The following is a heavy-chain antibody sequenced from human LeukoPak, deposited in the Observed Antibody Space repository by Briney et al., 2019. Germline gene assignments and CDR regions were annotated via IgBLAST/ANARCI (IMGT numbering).Heavy chain of an antibody. CDR1: GYTFTGYY. V-gene: IGHV1-2*04. CDR3: ARDHLRLGGSYYEYYGMDV. J-gene: IGHJ6*02. Sequence: GASVKVSCKASGYTFTGYYMHWVRQAPGQGLEWTGWINPNSGGTNYAQKFQGWVTMTRDTSISTAYMELSRLRSDDTAVYYCARDHLRLGGSYYEYYGMDVWGQGTTVTVSS. CDR2: INPNSGGT. D-gene: IGHD1-26*01.